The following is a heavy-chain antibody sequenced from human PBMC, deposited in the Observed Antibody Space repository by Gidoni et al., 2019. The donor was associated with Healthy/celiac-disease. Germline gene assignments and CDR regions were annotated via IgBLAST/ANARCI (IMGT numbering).Heavy chain of an antibody. CDR1: GSTFDDYT. CDR3: AKDIASGVVTATVYYYYGMDV. CDR2: ISWDGGST. Sequence: EVQLVESGGVVVQPGGSLRLSCAASGSTFDDYTMHWVRQAPGKGLEWFSLISWDGGSTYYADSVKGRFTISRDNSKNSLYLQMNSLRTEDTALYYCAKDIASGVVTATVYYYYGMDVWGQGTTVTVSS. J-gene: IGHJ6*02. D-gene: IGHD2-21*02. V-gene: IGHV3-43*01.